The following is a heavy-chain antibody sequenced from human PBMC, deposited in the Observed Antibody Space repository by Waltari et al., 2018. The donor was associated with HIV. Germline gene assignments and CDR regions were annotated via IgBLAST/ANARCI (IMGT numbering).Heavy chain of an antibody. V-gene: IGHV4-38-2*02. D-gene: IGHD3-22*01. CDR2: IYHTGNT. CDR1: GDSISSAFY. CDR3: ARSITMIEGVPNWFDP. J-gene: IGHJ5*02. Sequence: QVQVQESGPGLVQPSETLSLTCTVSGDSISSAFYWGWIRQPPGKGLEWTGSIYHTGNTYYSPSLKSRVTISVDTSKNQFCLRLVSVTAADTAMYYCARSITMIEGVPNWFDPWGQGTLVTVSS.